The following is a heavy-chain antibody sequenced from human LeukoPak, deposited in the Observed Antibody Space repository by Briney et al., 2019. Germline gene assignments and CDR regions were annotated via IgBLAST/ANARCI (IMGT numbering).Heavy chain of an antibody. CDR2: ISAYNGNT. D-gene: IGHD2-21*02. Sequence: ASVKVSCKASGYTFTSYGISWVRQAPGQGLEWMGWISAYNGNTNYAQKLQGRVTMTTDTSTSTAYMELRSLRSDDTAVYYCARDFKVVTANREYYYYYGMDVWGQGTTVTVSS. J-gene: IGHJ6*02. CDR1: GYTFTSYG. V-gene: IGHV1-18*01. CDR3: ARDFKVVTANREYYYYYGMDV.